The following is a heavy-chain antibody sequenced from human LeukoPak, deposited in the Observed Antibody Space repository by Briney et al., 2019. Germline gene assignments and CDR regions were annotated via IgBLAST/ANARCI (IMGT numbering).Heavy chain of an antibody. CDR3: AKSDIVVVPAAIRFDY. J-gene: IGHJ4*02. CDR1: GFTFSSYG. Sequence: GGSPRLSCAASGFTFSSYGMHWVRQAPCKGLEWVAVISYDGSNKYYADSVKGRFTISRDNAKNSLYLQMNSLRAEDMALYYCAKSDIVVVPAAIRFDYWGQGTLVTVSS. V-gene: IGHV3-30*18. D-gene: IGHD2-2*02. CDR2: ISYDGSNK.